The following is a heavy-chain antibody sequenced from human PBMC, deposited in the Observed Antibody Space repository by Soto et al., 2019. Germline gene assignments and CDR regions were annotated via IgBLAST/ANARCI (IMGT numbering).Heavy chain of an antibody. V-gene: IGHV3-74*01. Sequence: EVQLVESGGGLLQAGGSLRLSCGASGFTFSTYWMHWIRQGPGEGLVWLSRIKGDALSTTYADSVKGRFTTSRDNAKNTVYLQINSLRAEDTAVYYCARGGDGAWYFDLWGRGTLVTVSS. CDR1: GFTFSTYW. J-gene: IGHJ2*01. CDR3: ARGGDGAWYFDL. CDR2: IKGDALST. D-gene: IGHD3-10*01.